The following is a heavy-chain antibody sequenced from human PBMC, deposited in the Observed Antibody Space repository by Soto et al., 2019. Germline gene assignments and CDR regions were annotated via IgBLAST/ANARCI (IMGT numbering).Heavy chain of an antibody. V-gene: IGHV3-7*05. J-gene: IGHJ5*02. D-gene: IGHD6-13*01. Sequence: EVQLVESGGGLVQPGGSLRLSCAASGFTFSSYWMSWVRQAPGKGLEWVANIKQDGSEKYYVDSVKGRFTISRDNAKNSLYLQMNSLRAEDTAVYYCARGPIAAADWFDPWGQGTLVTVSS. CDR1: GFTFSSYW. CDR3: ARGPIAAADWFDP. CDR2: IKQDGSEK.